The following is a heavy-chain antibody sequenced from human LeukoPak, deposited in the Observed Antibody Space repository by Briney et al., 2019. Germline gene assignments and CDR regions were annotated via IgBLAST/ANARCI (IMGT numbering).Heavy chain of an antibody. CDR1: GFTFDDYG. CDR2: INWNGGST. CDR3: ARLFDGNYYYYYMDV. J-gene: IGHJ6*03. D-gene: IGHD3-10*02. V-gene: IGHV3-20*04. Sequence: GGSLRLSCAASGFTFDDYGMSWVRQVPGKGLEWVSGINWNGGSTGNADSVKGRFTISRDNAKNSLYLQMNSLRAEDTAVYYCARLFDGNYYYYYMDVWGKGTTVTISS.